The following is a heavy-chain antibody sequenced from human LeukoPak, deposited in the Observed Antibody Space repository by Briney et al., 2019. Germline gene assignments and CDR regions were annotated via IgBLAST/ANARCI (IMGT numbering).Heavy chain of an antibody. CDR3: ARDRPSGWYLQYYFNY. J-gene: IGHJ4*02. D-gene: IGHD6-19*01. V-gene: IGHV3-7*04. Sequence: GGSLRLSCVVSGFTFSNYWMSWVRQAPGKGLEWVANIKPDGSEKNYVDSVKGRFTISRDNAKNSLYLQMNSLRAEDTAVYYCARDRPSGWYLQYYFNYWGQGNLVTISS. CDR2: IKPDGSEK. CDR1: GFTFSNYW.